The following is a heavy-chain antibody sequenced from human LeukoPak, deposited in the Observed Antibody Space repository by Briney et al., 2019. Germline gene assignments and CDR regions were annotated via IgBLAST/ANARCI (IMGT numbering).Heavy chain of an antibody. CDR3: ARDQYDTWSRRGNFDS. D-gene: IGHD3-3*01. J-gene: IGHJ4*02. Sequence: GGSLRLSCAASGFTFSSYAMHWVRQAPGKGLEWVAVISYDGSNKYYADSVKGRFTISRDNSKNSLYLQMNSLRVEDTAVFYCARDQYDTWSRRGNFDSWGQGTLVIVSS. V-gene: IGHV3-30*04. CDR1: GFTFSSYA. CDR2: ISYDGSNK.